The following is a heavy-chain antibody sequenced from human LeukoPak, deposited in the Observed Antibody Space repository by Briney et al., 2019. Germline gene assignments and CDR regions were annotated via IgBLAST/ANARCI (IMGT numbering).Heavy chain of an antibody. J-gene: IGHJ6*02. CDR2: ISYDGSNK. D-gene: IGHD4-11*01. Sequence: GGSLRLSCAASGFTFTNYAMHWVRQAPGKGLEWVAVISYDGSNKYYADSVKGRFTISRDNSKNTLYLQMNSLRAEDTAVYYCAKDPNKVTTHYYYGMDVWGQGTTVTVSS. CDR3: AKDPNKVTTHYYYGMDV. CDR1: GFTFTNYA. V-gene: IGHV3-30*18.